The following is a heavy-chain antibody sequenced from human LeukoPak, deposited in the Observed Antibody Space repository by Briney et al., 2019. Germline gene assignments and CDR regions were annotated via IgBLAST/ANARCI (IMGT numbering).Heavy chain of an antibody. D-gene: IGHD2-2*01. CDR2: IFPGDSDT. V-gene: IGHV5-51*01. Sequence: GQSLKISCKASGSRFTSYWIGRAPQMPGKGLEWMGIIFPGDSDTRYSPSFQGQVTMSADKSISTAYLQWSSLKSSDTAMYYVWTRHRDYSSAGCYLVDYWGQGTLVTVSS. J-gene: IGHJ4*02. CDR1: GSRFTSYW. CDR3: WTRHRDYSSAGCYLVDY.